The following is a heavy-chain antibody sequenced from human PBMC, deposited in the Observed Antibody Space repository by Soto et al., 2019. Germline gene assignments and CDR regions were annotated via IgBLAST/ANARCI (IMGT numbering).Heavy chain of an antibody. Sequence: GGSLRLSCAASGFTFSNSAMNWVRQAPGKGLEWVSSVGGSGDGTYYADSVKGRFTISRDNSKNTLYLQMNSLRAEDTAIYYFAKAREVTLVRISLAQWVQGSLVPVS. D-gene: IGHD3-10*01. V-gene: IGHV3-23*01. CDR2: VGGSGDGT. J-gene: IGHJ4*02. CDR3: AKAREVTLVRISLAQ. CDR1: GFTFSNSA.